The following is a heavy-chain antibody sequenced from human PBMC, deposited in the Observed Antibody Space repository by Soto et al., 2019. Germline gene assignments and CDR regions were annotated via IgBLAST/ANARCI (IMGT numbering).Heavy chain of an antibody. J-gene: IGHJ4*02. D-gene: IGHD3-16*01. Sequence: SATLSLTCTVSGGSISSFYWSWIRQPPGKGLEWIGYIYYSGSTNYNPSLKSRVTISVDTSKNQFSLKLSSVTAADTAVYYCARAWRFYFYFWARGILVPVSS. CDR3: ARAWRFYFYF. CDR2: IYYSGST. CDR1: GGSISSFY. V-gene: IGHV4-59*01.